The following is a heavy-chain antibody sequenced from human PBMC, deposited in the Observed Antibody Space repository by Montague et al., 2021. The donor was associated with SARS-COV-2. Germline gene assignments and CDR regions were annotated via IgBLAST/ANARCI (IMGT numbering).Heavy chain of an antibody. Sequence: SETLSLTCTVSVGSISNYYWTWIRQPPGKGLEWIGYIYDSGSANYNPSLKSRSTISVGTSNNQFSLRLSSVTAADTAVYYCARAYCGGDCHVGPWGQGILVTVSS. J-gene: IGHJ5*02. CDR2: IYDSGSA. D-gene: IGHD2-21*02. CDR3: ARAYCGGDCHVGP. CDR1: VGSISNYY. V-gene: IGHV4-59*01.